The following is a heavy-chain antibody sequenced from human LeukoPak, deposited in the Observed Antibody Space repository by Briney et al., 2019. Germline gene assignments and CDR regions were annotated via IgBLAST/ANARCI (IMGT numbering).Heavy chain of an antibody. CDR1: GFTLNRWG. CDR3: VKGSGTNDYGMDT. D-gene: IGHD3-10*01. Sequence: GRSLRLSCAASGFTLNRWGRHWVRQAPGKGLEGVAVIVYDGSHQYYTDSVKGRFTISRDNSKNTVFLQMDSLRAEDTGVYYCVKGSGTNDYGMDTWGQGTTVTVPS. J-gene: IGHJ6*02. CDR2: IVYDGSHQ. V-gene: IGHV3-30*18.